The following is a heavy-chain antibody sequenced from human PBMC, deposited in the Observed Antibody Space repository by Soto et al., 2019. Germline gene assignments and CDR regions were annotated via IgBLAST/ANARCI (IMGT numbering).Heavy chain of an antibody. CDR1: GFTFSGYA. J-gene: IGHJ4*02. D-gene: IGHD3-22*01. CDR3: AKDNYYDSSGYSDY. Sequence: GGSLRLSCAGSGFTFSGYAMTWVRQAPGKGLEWVSVISTSADRPDYADSVKGRFTISRDNSKNTLYLQMNSLRAEDTAVYYCAKDNYYDSSGYSDYWGQGTLVTVSS. V-gene: IGHV3-23*01. CDR2: ISTSADRP.